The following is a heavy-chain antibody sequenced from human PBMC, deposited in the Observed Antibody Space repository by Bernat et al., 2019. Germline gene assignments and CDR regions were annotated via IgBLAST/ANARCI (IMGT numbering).Heavy chain of an antibody. CDR2: IKSKSDGGTT. Sequence: EVQLVESGGGLVKPGGSLRLSCAASGFTFSNAWMNWVRQAPGKGLEWVGRIKSKSDGGTTNHAAPVKGRFTISRDDSKNTLYLQMNSLKTEDTAVYYCTTSRIFGVVTSYGIDVWGQGTTVTVSS. CDR3: TTSRIFGVVTSYGIDV. D-gene: IGHD3-3*02. CDR1: GFTFSNAW. V-gene: IGHV3-15*07. J-gene: IGHJ6*02.